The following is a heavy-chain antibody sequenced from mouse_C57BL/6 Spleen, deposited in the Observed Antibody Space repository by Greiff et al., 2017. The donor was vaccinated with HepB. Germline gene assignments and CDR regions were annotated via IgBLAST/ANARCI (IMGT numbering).Heavy chain of an antibody. CDR2: IDPSDSYT. J-gene: IGHJ3*01. D-gene: IGHD4-1*01. CDR3: ARGRREANWAWFAY. CDR1: GYTFTSYW. V-gene: IGHV1-69*01. Sequence: QVHVKQPGAELVMPGASVKLSCKASGYTFTSYWMHWVKQRPGQGLEWIGEIDPSDSYTNYNQKFKGKSTLTVDKSSSTAYMQLSSLTSEDSAVYYCARGRREANWAWFAYWGQGTLVTVSA.